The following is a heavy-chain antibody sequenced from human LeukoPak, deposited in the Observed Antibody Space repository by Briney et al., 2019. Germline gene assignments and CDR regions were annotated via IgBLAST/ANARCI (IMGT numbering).Heavy chain of an antibody. CDR1: GFTFSSYS. J-gene: IGHJ3*02. Sequence: GGSLRLSCAASGFTFSSYSMNWVRQAPGKGLEWVSYISSSSSTIYYADSVKGRFTISRDNAKNSLYLQMNGLRAEDTAVYYCARDSLEGSPIWGQGTMVTVSS. D-gene: IGHD1-1*01. V-gene: IGHV3-48*04. CDR3: ARDSLEGSPI. CDR2: ISSSSSTI.